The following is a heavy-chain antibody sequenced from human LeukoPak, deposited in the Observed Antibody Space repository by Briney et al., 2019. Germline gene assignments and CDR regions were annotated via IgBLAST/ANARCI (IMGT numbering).Heavy chain of an antibody. Sequence: SGGSLRLSCAASGFTFSSYWMHRVRQAPGKGLVWVSRINSDGSSTSYADSVKGRFTISRDNAKNSLYLQMNSLRAEDTAVYYCARDGYNYHHDAFDIWGQGTMVTVSS. CDR1: GFTFSSYW. V-gene: IGHV3-74*01. CDR3: ARDGYNYHHDAFDI. D-gene: IGHD5-24*01. CDR2: INSDGSST. J-gene: IGHJ3*02.